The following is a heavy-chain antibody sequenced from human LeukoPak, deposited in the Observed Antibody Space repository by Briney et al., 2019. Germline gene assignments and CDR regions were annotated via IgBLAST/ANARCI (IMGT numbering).Heavy chain of an antibody. D-gene: IGHD2-15*01. CDR1: GFPFSFYS. Sequence: GGSLRLSCVASGFPFSFYSMNWVRQAPGEGLEWVSSISSSSTSIDYADAVKGRFTISRDNAKKSLFLQMNSLRAEDTAVYFCARNVVVATTPYHAFHLWGQGTKVTVSP. J-gene: IGHJ3*01. CDR2: ISSSSTSI. CDR3: ARNVVVATTPYHAFHL. V-gene: IGHV3-21*01.